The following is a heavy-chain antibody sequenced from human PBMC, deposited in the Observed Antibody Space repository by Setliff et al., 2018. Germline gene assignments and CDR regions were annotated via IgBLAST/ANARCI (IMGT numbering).Heavy chain of an antibody. J-gene: IGHJ6*03. CDR3: ARGEYTSLPSGVYYHMDV. CDR2: INTNTGNP. V-gene: IGHV7-4-1*02. D-gene: IGHD6-6*01. CDR1: GYTFSSYA. Sequence: ASVKVSCKASGYTFSSYAMNWVRQAPGQGLEWMGWINTNTGNPTYAQGFTGRFVFSLDTSVSTTYLRISSLKAEDTAVYYCARGEYTSLPSGVYYHMDVWGKGTTVTVS.